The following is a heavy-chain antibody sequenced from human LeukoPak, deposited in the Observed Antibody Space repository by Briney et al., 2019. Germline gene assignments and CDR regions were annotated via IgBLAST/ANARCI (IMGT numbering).Heavy chain of an antibody. D-gene: IGHD2-2*01. Sequence: GGSLRLSCAASGFTFSSYAMSWVRQAPGKGLEWVSAISSSGTSTYYADSVKGRFTISGDNSKNTLYLQMNSLRAEDTAVYYCAKHSLASYCSSTSCYLSAWGQGTLVTVSS. CDR2: ISSSGTST. CDR3: AKHSLASYCSSTSCYLSA. V-gene: IGHV3-23*01. CDR1: GFTFSSYA. J-gene: IGHJ5*02.